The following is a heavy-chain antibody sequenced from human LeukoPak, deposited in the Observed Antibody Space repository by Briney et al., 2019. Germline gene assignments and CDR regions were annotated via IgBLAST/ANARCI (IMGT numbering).Heavy chain of an antibody. CDR2: SDPEDGET. Sequence: ASVKVSCKVSGYTLTELSMHWVRQAPGKGLECMGGSDPEDGETIYAQKFQGRVTMTEDTSTDTAYMELSSLRSEDTAVYYCARGDCSSTSCYYYYYMDVWGKGTTVTVSS. J-gene: IGHJ6*03. D-gene: IGHD2-2*01. CDR1: GYTLTELS. V-gene: IGHV1-24*01. CDR3: ARGDCSSTSCYYYYYMDV.